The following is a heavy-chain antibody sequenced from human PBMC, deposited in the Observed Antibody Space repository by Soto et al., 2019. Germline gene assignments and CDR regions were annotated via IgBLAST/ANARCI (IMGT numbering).Heavy chain of an antibody. V-gene: IGHV4-59*01. D-gene: IGHD1-1*01. Sequence: SETLSLTCTVSGGSISSYYWSWIRQPPGKGLEWIGHIYYSGSTNYNPSLKSRVTISVDTSKNQFSLKLSSVTAADTAVYYCARGVHDGDYYYYYMDVWGKGTTVTVSS. J-gene: IGHJ6*03. CDR1: GGSISSYY. CDR2: IYYSGST. CDR3: ARGVHDGDYYYYYMDV.